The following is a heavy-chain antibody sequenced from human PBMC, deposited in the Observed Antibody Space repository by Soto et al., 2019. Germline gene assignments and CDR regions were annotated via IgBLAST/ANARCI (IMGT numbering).Heavy chain of an antibody. CDR1: GGSFSGYY. CDR2: INHSGST. D-gene: IGHD2-15*01. CDR3: ARAWDIVVVEAATRGYELDY. J-gene: IGHJ4*02. V-gene: IGHV4-34*01. Sequence: PSETLSLTCAVYGGSFSGYYWSWIRQPPGKGLEWIGEINHSGSTNYNPSLKSRVTISVDTSKNQFSLKLSSVTAADTAVYYCARAWDIVVVEAATRGYELDYWGQGTLVTVSS.